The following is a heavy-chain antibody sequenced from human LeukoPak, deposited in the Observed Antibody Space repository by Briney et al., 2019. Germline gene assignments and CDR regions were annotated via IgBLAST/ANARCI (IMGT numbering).Heavy chain of an antibody. CDR2: MSGSGVIT. V-gene: IGHV3-23*01. J-gene: IGHJ6*02. Sequence: GGSLRLSCAASGFTFSSYAMSWVRQAPGKGLEWVSAMSGSGVITYYADSVKGRFTISRDNSKNTLYLQMNSLRAEDTAVYYCAKDTAPASYYYVMDVWGQGTTVTVSS. CDR3: AKDTAPASYYYVMDV. CDR1: GFTFSSYA. D-gene: IGHD4-17*01.